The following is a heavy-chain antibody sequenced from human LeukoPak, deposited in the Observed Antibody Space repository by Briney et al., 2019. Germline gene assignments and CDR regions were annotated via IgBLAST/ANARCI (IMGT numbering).Heavy chain of an antibody. J-gene: IGHJ6*04. V-gene: IGHV1-18*01. CDR1: GYTFTSYG. D-gene: IGHD4-17*01. CDR2: ISAYNGNT. Sequence: PVASVKVSCKASGYTFTSYGISWVRQAPAQGLEWMGWISAYNGNTNSAQKLQGRVTMTTDTSTSTAYMELRSLRSDDTAVYYCARDLVGRGDPLLDVWGKGTTVTVSS. CDR3: ARDLVGRGDPLLDV.